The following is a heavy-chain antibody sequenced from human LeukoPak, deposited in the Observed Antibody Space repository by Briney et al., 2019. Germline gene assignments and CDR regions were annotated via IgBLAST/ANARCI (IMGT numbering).Heavy chain of an antibody. CDR3: ARGRPGDYFDY. CDR1: GYTLTGYF. V-gene: IGHV1-2*02. CDR2: INPNSGGT. Sequence: ASVKVSCKASGYTLTGYFMNWVRQAPGQGLEWMGWINPNSGGTSYLQNFQGRVTMTRDTSISTAYMDLSRLRSDDTAVYYCARGRPGDYFDYWGQGTLVTVSS. D-gene: IGHD6-25*01. J-gene: IGHJ4*02.